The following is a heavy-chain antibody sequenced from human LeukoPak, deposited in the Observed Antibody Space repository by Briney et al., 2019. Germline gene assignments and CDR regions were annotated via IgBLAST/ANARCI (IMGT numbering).Heavy chain of an antibody. V-gene: IGHV4-38-2*02. CDR1: GYSISSGYQ. CDR2: IYHTGSA. J-gene: IGHJ5*02. Sequence: SETLSLTCAVSGYSISSGYQWAWIRQSPGKGLEWIGSIYHTGSAHYNPSLESRVTISVDTSNNQFSLKLSSMTAADTAVYYCARDPRWLTPDCTSISCYENYFDPWGQGTLVTVSS. CDR3: ARDPRWLTPDCTSISCYENYFDP. D-gene: IGHD2-2*01.